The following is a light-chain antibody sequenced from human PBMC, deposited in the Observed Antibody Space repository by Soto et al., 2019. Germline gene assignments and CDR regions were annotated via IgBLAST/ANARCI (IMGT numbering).Light chain of an antibody. CDR3: ASSAGRNTFV. CDR1: SSDVGGYNY. CDR2: EVI. Sequence: QSVLTQPPSASGSPGQSVTISCTGTSSDVGGYNYVSWYQQHPGKAPKLMIYEVIRRPSGVPGRFSGSKSGSTASLTVSGLQAEDEADYYCASSAGRNTFVFGSGTKLTVL. V-gene: IGLV2-8*01. J-gene: IGLJ1*01.